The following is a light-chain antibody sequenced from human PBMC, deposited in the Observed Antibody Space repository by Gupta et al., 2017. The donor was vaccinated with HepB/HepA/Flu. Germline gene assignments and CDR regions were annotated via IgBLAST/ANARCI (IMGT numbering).Light chain of an antibody. V-gene: IGKV4-1*01. CDR1: QSVLYSSNNKNY. CDR3: QQDDSTPRS. Sequence: DIVMTQSPDSLAVSLGERATINCKSSQSVLYSSNNKNYLAWYQQKPGQPPKVLIYWASTRESGVPDRFSGGGSGTDFTLTISSLQAEDVAVYYCQQDDSTPRSFGQGTKMEIK. J-gene: IGKJ2*04. CDR2: WAS.